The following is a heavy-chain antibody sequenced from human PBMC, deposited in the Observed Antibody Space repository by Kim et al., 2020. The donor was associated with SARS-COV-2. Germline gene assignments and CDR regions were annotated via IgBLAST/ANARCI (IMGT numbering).Heavy chain of an antibody. D-gene: IGHD5-18*01. Sequence: GGSLRLSCAASGFTFSSYGMHWVRQAPGKGLEWVAVISYDGSNKYYADSVKGRFTISRDNSKNTLYLQMNSLRAEDTAVYYCARRFPYSYGSDAFDIWGQGTMVTVSS. V-gene: IGHV3-30*03. J-gene: IGHJ3*02. CDR3: ARRFPYSYGSDAFDI. CDR2: ISYDGSNK. CDR1: GFTFSSYG.